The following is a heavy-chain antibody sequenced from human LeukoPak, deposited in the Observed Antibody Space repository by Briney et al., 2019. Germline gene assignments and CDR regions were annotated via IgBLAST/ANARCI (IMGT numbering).Heavy chain of an antibody. Sequence: GGSLRLSCAASGLTVTSNYMSWVRQAPGKGLEWVSSISSSSTYIFYADSVKGRFTISRDNAKNSVYLQMNSLRAEDTAVFYCARVSGGYFDYWGQGTLVTVSS. V-gene: IGHV3-21*01. J-gene: IGHJ4*02. CDR3: ARVSGGYFDY. D-gene: IGHD1-26*01. CDR2: ISSSSTYI. CDR1: GLTVTSNY.